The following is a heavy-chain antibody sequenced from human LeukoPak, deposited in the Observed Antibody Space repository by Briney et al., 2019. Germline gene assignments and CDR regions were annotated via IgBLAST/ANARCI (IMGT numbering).Heavy chain of an antibody. CDR2: IYYSGST. D-gene: IGHD6-6*01. J-gene: IGHJ6*03. CDR1: GGSISSSFYY. V-gene: IGHV4-61*05. CDR3: ARVGSIAGGIWYYYYYMDV. Sequence: PSETLSLTCTVSGGSISSSFYYWGWIRQPPGKGLEWIGYIYYSGSTNYNPSLKSRVTISVDTSKNQFSLKLSSVTAADTAVYYCARVGSIAGGIWYYYYYMDVWGKGTTVTVSS.